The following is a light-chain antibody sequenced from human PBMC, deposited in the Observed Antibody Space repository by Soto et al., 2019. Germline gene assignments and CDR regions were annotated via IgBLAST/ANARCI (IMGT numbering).Light chain of an antibody. CDR1: QGISSY. CDR3: QQYYSYPMYT. CDR2: AAS. V-gene: IGKV1-8*01. Sequence: AIRMTQSPSSFSASTGDRVTITCRASQGISSYLVWYQQKPGKGPQLLIYAASISQSGVPSRFSGSGSGTDFTLTISCLQSEDFATYYCQQYYSYPMYTFGQGTKLEIK. J-gene: IGKJ2*01.